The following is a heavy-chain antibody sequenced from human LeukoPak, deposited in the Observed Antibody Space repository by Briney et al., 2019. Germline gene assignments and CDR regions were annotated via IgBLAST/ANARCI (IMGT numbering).Heavy chain of an antibody. V-gene: IGHV3-23*01. Sequence: GGSLRLSCAASGFTFSNYAMSWVRQAPGKGLEWVSGISGAGSGTYYADSVKGRFTISRDNSKSTLYLQMNSLGAEDRAVDYCGKARGVLGRLADNWGQGTLVTVSS. CDR2: ISGAGSGT. J-gene: IGHJ4*02. CDR1: GFTFSNYA. CDR3: GKARGVLGRLADN. D-gene: IGHD3-10*01.